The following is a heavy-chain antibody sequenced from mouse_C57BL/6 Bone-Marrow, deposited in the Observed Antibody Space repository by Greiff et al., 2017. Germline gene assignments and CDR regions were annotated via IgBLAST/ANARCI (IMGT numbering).Heavy chain of an antibody. CDR2: IYPGNSDT. V-gene: IGHV1-5*01. D-gene: IGHD1-1*01. CDR1: GYTFTSYW. J-gene: IGHJ3*01. Sequence: EVQLQQPGAELVKPGASVKLSCKASGYTFTSYWMHWVKQRPGQGLEWIGAIYPGNSDTSYNQKFKGKAKLTAVTSASTAYMELSSLTNEDSAVYYCTSPLSSWFAYWGQGTLVTVSA. CDR3: TSPLSSWFAY.